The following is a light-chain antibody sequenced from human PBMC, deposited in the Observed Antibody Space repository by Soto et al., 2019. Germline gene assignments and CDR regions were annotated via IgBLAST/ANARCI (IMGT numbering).Light chain of an antibody. V-gene: IGLV2-23*02. CDR3: CSYAGVNTFYV. CDR1: SSDVGSYNL. Sequence: QSALTQPASVSGSAGQSITISCTGTSSDVGSYNLVSWYQQHPGKAPKLMIYGVSKRPSGVSDRFSGSKSGDTASLTISGLQAEDEADYYCCSYAGVNTFYVFGTGTKLTVL. CDR2: GVS. J-gene: IGLJ1*01.